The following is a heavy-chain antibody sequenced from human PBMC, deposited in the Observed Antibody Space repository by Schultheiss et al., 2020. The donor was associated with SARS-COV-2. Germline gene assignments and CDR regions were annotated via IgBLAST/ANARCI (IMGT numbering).Heavy chain of an antibody. CDR1: GGSISSYY. CDR3: AREIMAPRGLQYGMDV. J-gene: IGHJ6*02. V-gene: IGHV4-59*01. CDR2: IYHSGST. Sequence: SQTLSLTCTVSGGSISSYYWSWIRQPPGKGLEWIGYIYHSGSTNYNPSLKSRVTISVDTSKNQFSLKLSSVTAADTAVYYCAREIMAPRGLQYGMDVWGQGTMVTVSS. D-gene: IGHD4-11*01.